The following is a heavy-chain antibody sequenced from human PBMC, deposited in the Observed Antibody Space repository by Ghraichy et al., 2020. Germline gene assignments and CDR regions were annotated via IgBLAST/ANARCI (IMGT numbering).Heavy chain of an antibody. CDR3: ARAFRESRKPFDY. Sequence: GGSLRLSCAASGFTFSSYSMNWVRQAPGKGLEWVSSISSSSSYIYYADSVKGRFTISRDNAKNSLYLQMNSLRAEDTAVYYCARAFRESRKPFDYWGQGTLVTVSS. CDR1: GFTFSSYS. CDR2: ISSSSSYI. D-gene: IGHD5-24*01. V-gene: IGHV3-21*01. J-gene: IGHJ4*02.